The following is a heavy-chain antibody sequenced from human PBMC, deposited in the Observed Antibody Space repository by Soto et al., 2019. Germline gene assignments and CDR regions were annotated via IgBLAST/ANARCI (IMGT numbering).Heavy chain of an antibody. CDR2: ISYDGSNK. CDR3: AKDNTRITMVRGVMMVDY. J-gene: IGHJ4*02. V-gene: IGHV3-30*18. D-gene: IGHD3-10*01. Sequence: QVQLVESGGGVVQPGRSLRLSCAASGFTFSSYGMHWVRQAPGKGLEWVAVISYDGSNKYYADSVKGRFTISRDNSKNTLYLQMNSLRAEDTAVYYCAKDNTRITMVRGVMMVDYWGQGTLVTVSS. CDR1: GFTFSSYG.